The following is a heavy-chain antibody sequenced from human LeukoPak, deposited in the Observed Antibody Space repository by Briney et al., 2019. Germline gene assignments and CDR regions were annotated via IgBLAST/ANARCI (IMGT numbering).Heavy chain of an antibody. J-gene: IGHJ4*02. D-gene: IGHD5-18*01. Sequence: GASVKVSCKASGYTFTSYGISWVRQAPGQGLEWMGWISADNGNTNYVQKLQGRITMTTDTSTSTAYMEQRSLRSDDTAVYYCAGDGHVGEIQLWYWGQGTLVPVSS. CDR3: AGDGHVGEIQLWY. V-gene: IGHV1-18*01. CDR2: ISADNGNT. CDR1: GYTFTSYG.